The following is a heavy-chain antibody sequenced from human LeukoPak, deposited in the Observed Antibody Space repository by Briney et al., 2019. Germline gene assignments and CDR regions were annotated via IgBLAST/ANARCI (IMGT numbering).Heavy chain of an antibody. D-gene: IGHD5-18*01. CDR1: GGSISSYY. V-gene: IGHV4-59*01. Sequence: SETLSLTCTASGGSISSYYWSWIRQPPGKGLEWIGYIYYSGSTNYNPSLKSRVTISVDTSKNQFSLKLSSVTAADTAVYYCARGGGYSYGSNWFDPWGQGTLVTVSS. CDR3: ARGGGYSYGSNWFDP. CDR2: IYYSGST. J-gene: IGHJ5*02.